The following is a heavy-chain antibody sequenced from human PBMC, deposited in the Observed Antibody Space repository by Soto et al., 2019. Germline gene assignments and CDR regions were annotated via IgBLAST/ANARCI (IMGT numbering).Heavy chain of an antibody. CDR3: ASLGPTSISPSDNDL. CDR1: GYTFTGYY. Sequence: ASVKVSCKASGYTFTGYYMHWVRQAPGQGLEWMGWINPNSGGTKYAQKFQGWVTMTRDTSISTAYLQWSSLKASDTAMYYCASLGPTSISPSDNDLLGQGTLVTVSS. J-gene: IGHJ5*02. V-gene: IGHV1-2*04. D-gene: IGHD2-15*01. CDR2: INPNSGGT.